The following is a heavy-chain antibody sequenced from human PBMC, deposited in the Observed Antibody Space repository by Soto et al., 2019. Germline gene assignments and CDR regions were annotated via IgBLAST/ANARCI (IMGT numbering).Heavy chain of an antibody. D-gene: IGHD2-15*01. V-gene: IGHV4-39*01. CDR1: GGSISSSSYY. CDR2: IYYSGST. CDR3: ASLRGDCSGGSCYHAHWDH. Sequence: PSETLSLTCTVSGGSISSSSYYWGWIRQPPGKGLEWIGSIYYSGSTYYNPSLKSRVTISVDTSKNQFSLKLSSVTAADTAVYYCASLRGDCSGGSCYHAHWDHWGQGTLVTVS. J-gene: IGHJ4*02.